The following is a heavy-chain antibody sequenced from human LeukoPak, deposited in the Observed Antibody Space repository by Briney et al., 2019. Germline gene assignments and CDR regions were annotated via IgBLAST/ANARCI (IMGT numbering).Heavy chain of an antibody. Sequence: PAGSLRLSCAASGFTFSSYSFNWVRQAPGKGLEWVSCISSSTSYIYYADPVRGRFTISRDNAKNSLYLQMNSLRVEDTAVYYCARAPGYYGDPFDYWGQGTLVTVSS. V-gene: IGHV3-21*01. CDR3: ARAPGYYGDPFDY. J-gene: IGHJ4*02. CDR2: ISSSTSYI. CDR1: GFTFSSYS. D-gene: IGHD4-17*01.